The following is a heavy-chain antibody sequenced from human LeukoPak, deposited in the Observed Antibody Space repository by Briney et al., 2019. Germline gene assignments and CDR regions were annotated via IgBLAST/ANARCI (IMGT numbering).Heavy chain of an antibody. J-gene: IGHJ6*03. CDR2: INTNTGNP. D-gene: IGHD6-19*01. V-gene: IGHV7-4-1*02. Sequence: GASVKVSCKASGYTFTSYAMNWVRQAPGQGLEWMGWINTNTGNPTYAQGFTGRFVFSLDTSVSTAYLQISSLKAEDTAVYYCARASIAVAPNYYYYYYYMDVWGKGTTVTVSS. CDR1: GYTFTSYA. CDR3: ARASIAVAPNYYYYYYYMDV.